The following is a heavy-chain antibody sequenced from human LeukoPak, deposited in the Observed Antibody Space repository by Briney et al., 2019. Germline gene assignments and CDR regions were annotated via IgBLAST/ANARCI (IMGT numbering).Heavy chain of an antibody. CDR3: ARGYYYGSGSYFDY. CDR1: DGSISSYY. V-gene: IGHV4-34*01. CDR2: INHSGST. D-gene: IGHD3-10*01. Sequence: SETLSLTCTVSDGSISSYYWSWIRQPPGKGLEWIGEINHSGSTNYNPSLKSRVTISVDTSKNQFSLKLSSVTAADTAVYYCARGYYYGSGSYFDYWGQGTLVTVSS. J-gene: IGHJ4*02.